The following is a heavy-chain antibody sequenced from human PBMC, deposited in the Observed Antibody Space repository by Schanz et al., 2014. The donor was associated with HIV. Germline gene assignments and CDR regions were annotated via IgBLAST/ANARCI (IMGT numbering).Heavy chain of an antibody. CDR3: AKDMGGVVPAAPFYYYGMDV. CDR1: GFTFSSYA. V-gene: IGHV3-23*04. Sequence: EVQLVESGGGLVQPGGSLTLSCAASGFTFSSYAMSWVRQAPGKGLEWVSTISGSGAGTYYADSVKGRFTISRDNSKNTLLLQMNSLRAEDTALYYCAKDMGGVVPAAPFYYYGMDVWGQGTTVTVSS. D-gene: IGHD2-2*01. CDR2: ISGSGAGT. J-gene: IGHJ6*02.